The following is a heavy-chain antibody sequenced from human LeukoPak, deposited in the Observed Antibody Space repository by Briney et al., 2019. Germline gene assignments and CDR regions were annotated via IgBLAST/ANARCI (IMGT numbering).Heavy chain of an antibody. CDR3: ARASAGKGFDY. V-gene: IGHV1-18*01. J-gene: IGHJ4*02. CDR1: GYTFTSYG. Sequence: GSVKVSCKASGYTFTSYGISWVRQAPGQGLEWMGWISAYNGNTNHAQKLQGRVTMTTDTSTSTAYMELRSLRSDDTAVYYCARASAGKGFDYWGQGTLVTVSS. D-gene: IGHD6-13*01. CDR2: ISAYNGNT.